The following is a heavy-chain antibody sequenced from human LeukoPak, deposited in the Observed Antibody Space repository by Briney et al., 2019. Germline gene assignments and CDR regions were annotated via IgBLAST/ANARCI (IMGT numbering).Heavy chain of an antibody. CDR1: GYTFTGYY. J-gene: IGHJ3*02. Sequence: ASVKVSCKASGYTFTGYYMHWMRQAPGQGLEWMGWINPNSGGTNYAQKFQGRVTMTRDTSISTAYMELSRLRSDDTAVYYCARGHREGSGLSDAFDIWGQGTMVTVSS. CDR2: INPNSGGT. D-gene: IGHD3-22*01. V-gene: IGHV1-2*02. CDR3: ARGHREGSGLSDAFDI.